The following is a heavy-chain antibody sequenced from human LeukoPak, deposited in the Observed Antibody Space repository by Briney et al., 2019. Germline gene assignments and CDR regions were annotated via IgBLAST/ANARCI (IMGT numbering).Heavy chain of an antibody. Sequence: KPSETLSLTCTVSGDSISSSSYYWGWTRQPPGKELEWIGRIYYSGSTYYNPSLKSLITISVDTAKNEFSLKLSSVTAADTAVYYCARDHLPARRPSLWFGELSKGWYFDYWGQGTLVTVSS. CDR1: GDSISSSSYY. V-gene: IGHV4-39*07. D-gene: IGHD3-10*01. J-gene: IGHJ4*02. CDR3: ARDHLPARRPSLWFGELSKGWYFDY. CDR2: IYYSGST.